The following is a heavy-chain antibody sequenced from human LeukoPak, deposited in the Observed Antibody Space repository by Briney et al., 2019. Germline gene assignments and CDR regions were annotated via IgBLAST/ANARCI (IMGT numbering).Heavy chain of an antibody. J-gene: IGHJ4*02. D-gene: IGHD4-17*01. CDR3: AKEPLDFMTTVTADY. CDR2: ISGSGGST. CDR1: GFTFSGYG. V-gene: IGHV3-23*01. Sequence: GGSLRLSCAASGFTFSGYGMSWVRQAPGKGLEWVSAISGSGGSTYYADSVKGRFTISRDNSKNTLYLQMNSLRAEDTAVYYCAKEPLDFMTTVTADYWGQGTLVTVSS.